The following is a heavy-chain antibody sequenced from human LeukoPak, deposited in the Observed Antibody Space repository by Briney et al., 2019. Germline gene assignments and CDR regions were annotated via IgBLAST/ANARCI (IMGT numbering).Heavy chain of an antibody. J-gene: IGHJ4*02. D-gene: IGHD5-24*01. CDR1: GLTFSNYW. CDR2: ISGSGGST. Sequence: GGSLRLSCVVSGLTFSNYWMIWVRQAPGKGLEWVSAISGSGGSTYYADSVKGRFTISRDNSKNTLYLQMNSLRAEDTAVYYCAKDDGYKPYWGQGTLVTVSS. CDR3: AKDDGYKPY. V-gene: IGHV3-23*01.